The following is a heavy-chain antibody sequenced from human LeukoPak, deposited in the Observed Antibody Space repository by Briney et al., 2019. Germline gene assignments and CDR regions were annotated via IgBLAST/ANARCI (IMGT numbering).Heavy chain of an antibody. Sequence: SETLSLTCTVSGCSISSYYWSWIRQPPGKGLESIGYIYYSGSTSYNPSLKSRVTMSVDKSKNQFSLKLSSVTTADTAVYYCARGGIAAAGIPLRIWGQGTMVTVSS. CDR2: IYYSGST. CDR1: GCSISSYY. V-gene: IGHV4-59*01. J-gene: IGHJ3*02. D-gene: IGHD6-13*01. CDR3: ARGGIAAAGIPLRI.